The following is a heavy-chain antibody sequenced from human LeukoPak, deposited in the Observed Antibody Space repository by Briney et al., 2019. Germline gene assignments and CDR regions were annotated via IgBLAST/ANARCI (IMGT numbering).Heavy chain of an antibody. V-gene: IGHV3-48*01. J-gene: IGHJ6*03. CDR1: GFTFSSYS. Sequence: SGGSLRLSXAASGFTFSSYSMNWVRQAPGKGLEWVSYISSSSSTIYYADSVKGRFTISRDNAKNSLYLQMDSLRAEDTAVYYCARVDPTTGYHYYYMDVWGKGTTVTVSS. D-gene: IGHD4-17*01. CDR3: ARVDPTTGYHYYYMDV. CDR2: ISSSSSTI.